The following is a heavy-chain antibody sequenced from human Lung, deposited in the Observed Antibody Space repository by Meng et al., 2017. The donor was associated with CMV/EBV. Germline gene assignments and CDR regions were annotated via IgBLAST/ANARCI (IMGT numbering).Heavy chain of an antibody. CDR3: ARKMNWFDH. D-gene: IGHD5-24*01. CDR1: GYIFISYG. Sequence: ASVXVTCKASGYIFISYGISWLRQAPGQGLEWMGWISAYNGNTNYAQKLQGRVTMNTDTSTSTAYMELRSLRSDDTAVYYCARKMNWFDHWGQGTLVTVSS. V-gene: IGHV1-18*01. J-gene: IGHJ5*02. CDR2: ISAYNGNT.